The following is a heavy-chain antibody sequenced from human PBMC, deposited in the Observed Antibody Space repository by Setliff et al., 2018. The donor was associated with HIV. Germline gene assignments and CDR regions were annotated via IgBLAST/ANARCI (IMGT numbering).Heavy chain of an antibody. CDR3: AKGELDY. D-gene: IGHD1-26*01. V-gene: IGHV3-74*01. CDR2: INSDGSSI. Sequence: PGGSLRLSCAASGLTFRRFWMHWVRQAPGKGLVWVSRINSDGSSISYADSVKGRFTSSRDNAKNTLYLQMNSLRAEDTAVYYCAKGELDYWGQGTLVTVSS. CDR1: GLTFRRFW. J-gene: IGHJ4*02.